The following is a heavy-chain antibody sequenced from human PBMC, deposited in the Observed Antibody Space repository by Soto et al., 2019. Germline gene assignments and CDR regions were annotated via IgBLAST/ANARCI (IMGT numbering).Heavy chain of an antibody. V-gene: IGHV3-23*01. Sequence: GGSLRLSCAASGFTFSSHAMNWVRQAPGKGLEWLSAISGSGGSTYYADSVKGRFTISRDNSKNTLYLQMNSLRAEDTAVYYCAKDYSAYYDFWSGYLRADTYYYYGMDVWGQGTTVTVSS. CDR1: GFTFSSHA. J-gene: IGHJ6*02. D-gene: IGHD3-3*01. CDR3: AKDYSAYYDFWSGYLRADTYYYYGMDV. CDR2: ISGSGGST.